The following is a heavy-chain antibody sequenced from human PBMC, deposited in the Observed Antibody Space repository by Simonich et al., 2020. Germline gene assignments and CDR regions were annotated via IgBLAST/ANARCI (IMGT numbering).Heavy chain of an antibody. CDR3: ARNGLVGILKAFDI. V-gene: IGHV1-2*02. CDR2: IKPNSGGT. Sequence: QVQLVQSGAEVKKPGASVKVSCKASGYTFTGYYMHWVGQAPGQGLEWMGGIKPNSGGTNYAQKFQGRVTRTRDTSISTAYMELSRLRSDDTAVYYCARNGLVGILKAFDIWGQGTMVTVSS. CDR1: GYTFTGYY. D-gene: IGHD2-21*01. J-gene: IGHJ3*02.